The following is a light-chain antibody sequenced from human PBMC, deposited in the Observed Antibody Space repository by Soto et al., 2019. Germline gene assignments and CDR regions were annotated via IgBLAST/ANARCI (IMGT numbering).Light chain of an antibody. J-gene: IGKJ4*01. V-gene: IGKV2-28*01. CDR1: HELLNSNGYNY. CDR2: LGS. Sequence: IVMTQSPLSLPFTPGEPASISCSSSHELLNSNGYNYLNWYLQKPGQSPQVLIYLGSNRASGVPDRFSGSGSGTDFTLKISRVEAEDVGVYFCAQGLQIPLTFGGGTKVDI. CDR3: AQGLQIPLT.